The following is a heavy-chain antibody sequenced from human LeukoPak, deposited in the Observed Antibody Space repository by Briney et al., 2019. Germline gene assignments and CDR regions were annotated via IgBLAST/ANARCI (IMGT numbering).Heavy chain of an antibody. CDR1: GFAFSNYW. V-gene: IGHV3-7*05. D-gene: IGHD3-10*01. CDR3: ARSRSQDY. Sequence: GGSLRLSCAASGFAFSNYWMTWVRQAPGKGLEWVANIKEDESEKYYVDSVKSRFTISRDTARNSLYLQMDSLRAEDTAVYFCARSRSQDYWGQGTLVTVSS. CDR2: IKEDESEK. J-gene: IGHJ4*02.